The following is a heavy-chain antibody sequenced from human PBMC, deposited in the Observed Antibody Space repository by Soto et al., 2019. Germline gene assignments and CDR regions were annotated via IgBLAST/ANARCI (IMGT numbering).Heavy chain of an antibody. CDR3: ATIPHGTYYFDGTGSYIDAFDI. Sequence: ASVKVSCKISGYTLTELSMHWVRQAPGKGLEWMGGFDPEFRETIYAQKFQDIVTMTEDTSTDTAYMDLTSLRSEDTAVFYCATIPHGTYYFDGTGSYIDAFDIWGQGTVVTVSS. CDR2: FDPEFRET. CDR1: GYTLTELS. V-gene: IGHV1-24*01. D-gene: IGHD3-22*01. J-gene: IGHJ3*02.